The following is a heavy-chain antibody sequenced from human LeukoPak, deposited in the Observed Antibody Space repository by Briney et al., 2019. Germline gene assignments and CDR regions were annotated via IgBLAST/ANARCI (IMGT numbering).Heavy chain of an antibody. CDR2: IRYDGSDK. J-gene: IGHJ4*02. CDR3: AKDSWEVGATSEIDY. CDR1: GFTLSSYG. D-gene: IGHD1-26*01. Sequence: GGSLRLSCAASGFTLSSYGMHWVRQAPGKGLEWVGFIRYDGSDKYYADSVKGRFTISRDNPKNTLYLQVNSLRAEDTAVYYCAKDSWEVGATSEIDYWGQGTLVTVSS. V-gene: IGHV3-30*02.